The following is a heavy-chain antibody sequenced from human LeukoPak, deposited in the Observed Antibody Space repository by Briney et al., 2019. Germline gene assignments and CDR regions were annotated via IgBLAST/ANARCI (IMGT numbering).Heavy chain of an antibody. D-gene: IGHD5-18*01. CDR1: GFTFSSYW. Sequence: PGGSLRLSSAASGFTFSSYWMSWVRQAPGKGLEWVANIKQDGSEKYYVDSVKGRFTISRDNAKNSLYLQMNSLRAEDTAVYYCAREVDSYGTYYFDYWGQGTLVTVSS. J-gene: IGHJ4*02. V-gene: IGHV3-7*01. CDR3: AREVDSYGTYYFDY. CDR2: IKQDGSEK.